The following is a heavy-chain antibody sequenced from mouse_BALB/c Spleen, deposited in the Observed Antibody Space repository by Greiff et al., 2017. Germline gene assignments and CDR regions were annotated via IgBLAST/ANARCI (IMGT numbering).Heavy chain of an antibody. V-gene: IGHV5-4*02. CDR2: ISDGGSYT. CDR1: GFTFSDYY. Sequence: EVHLVESGGGLVKPGGSLKLSCAASGFTFSDYYMYWVRQTPEKRLEWVATISDGGSYTYYPDSVKGRFTISRDNAKNNLYLQMSSLKSEDTAMYYCARDLRSWFAYWGQGTLVTVSA. CDR3: ARDLRSWFAY. J-gene: IGHJ3*01.